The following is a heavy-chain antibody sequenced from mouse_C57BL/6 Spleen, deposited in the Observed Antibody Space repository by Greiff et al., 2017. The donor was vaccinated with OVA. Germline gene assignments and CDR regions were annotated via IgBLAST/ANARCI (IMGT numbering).Heavy chain of an antibody. D-gene: IGHD1-1*01. CDR3: TRDPRITTVYAMDY. V-gene: IGHV5-9-1*02. Sequence: EVKVVESGEGLVKPGGSLKLSCAASGFTFSSYAMSWVRQTPEKRLEWVAYISSGGDYIYYADTVKGRFTISRDNARNTLYLQMSSLKSEDTAMDYCTRDPRITTVYAMDYWGQGTSVTVSS. CDR2: ISSGGDYI. J-gene: IGHJ4*01. CDR1: GFTFSSYA.